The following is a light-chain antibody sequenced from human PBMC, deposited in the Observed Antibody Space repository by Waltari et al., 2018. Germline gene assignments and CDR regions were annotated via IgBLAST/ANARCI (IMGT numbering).Light chain of an antibody. Sequence: DIVMTQSPDSLAVSLGERATIHCKSSQSVLYSSNNKNYLAWYQQKPGQPPKLLIYWASIRESGVPDRFSGSGSWTDFTLTISSLQAGDVAVYYCQQYYSTPYTFGKGTKLEIK. CDR2: WAS. V-gene: IGKV4-1*01. CDR1: QSVLYSSNNKNY. J-gene: IGKJ2*01. CDR3: QQYYSTPYT.